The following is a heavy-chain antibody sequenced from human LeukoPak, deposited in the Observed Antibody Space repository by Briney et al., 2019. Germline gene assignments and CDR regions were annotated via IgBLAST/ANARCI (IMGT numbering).Heavy chain of an antibody. CDR2: INSDGSST. V-gene: IGHV3-74*01. Sequence: PGGSLRLSCAAFGFTFSSYWMHWVRQAPGKGLVWVSRINSDGSSTSYADSVKGRFTISRDNAKNTLYLQMNSLRAEDTAVYYCARERNYYDSSGYYWPDWFDPWGQGTLVTVSS. CDR1: GFTFSSYW. CDR3: ARERNYYDSSGYYWPDWFDP. D-gene: IGHD3-22*01. J-gene: IGHJ5*02.